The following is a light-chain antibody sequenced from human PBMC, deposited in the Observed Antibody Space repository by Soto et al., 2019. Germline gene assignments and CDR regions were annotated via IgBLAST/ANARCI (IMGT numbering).Light chain of an antibody. CDR1: TNDIGGYNY. V-gene: IGLV2-14*01. Sequence: QSALTQPASVSGSPGQSITISCSGKTNDIGGYNYVSWYQHHPGKVPKVIIYEVRNRPSGVSNRFSGSKSGNTASLTISGLQAEDEADYYCCSYTIRATLVFGGGTKLTVL. CDR3: CSYTIRATLV. J-gene: IGLJ3*02. CDR2: EVR.